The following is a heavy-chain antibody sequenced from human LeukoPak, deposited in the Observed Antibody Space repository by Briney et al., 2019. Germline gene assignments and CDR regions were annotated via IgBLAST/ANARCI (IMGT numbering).Heavy chain of an antibody. V-gene: IGHV1-18*01. D-gene: IGHD6-19*01. Sequence: ASVKVSCKASGYTFTSYGISWVRQAPGQGLEWMGWISAYNGNTNYAQKLQGRVTMTTDTSTSTAYMELRSLRSEDTAIYYCAKEVRSGCSDFWGQGTLVTVSS. CDR1: GYTFTSYG. CDR2: ISAYNGNT. J-gene: IGHJ4*02. CDR3: AKEVRSGCSDF.